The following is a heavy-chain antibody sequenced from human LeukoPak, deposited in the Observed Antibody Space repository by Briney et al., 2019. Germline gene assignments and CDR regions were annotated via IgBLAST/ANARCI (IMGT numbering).Heavy chain of an antibody. Sequence: PGGSLRLSCAAAGFTFSTSWMTWVRQAPGKGLEWLTYINRDGSDKNYVDSVKGRFTISRDNAKNSLYLQMDTLSVEDTAVYYCARARIDWLLVFDYWGQGTLVTVSS. J-gene: IGHJ4*02. CDR3: ARARIDWLLVFDY. CDR1: GFTFSTSW. V-gene: IGHV3-7*05. D-gene: IGHD3-9*01. CDR2: INRDGSDK.